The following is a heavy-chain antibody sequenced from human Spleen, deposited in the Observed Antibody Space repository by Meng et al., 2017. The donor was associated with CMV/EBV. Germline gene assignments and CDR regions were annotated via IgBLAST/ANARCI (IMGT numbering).Heavy chain of an antibody. CDR1: SGGSYY. V-gene: IGHV4-31*02. CDR3: ARVDIVVVPAAPSPWYFDL. J-gene: IGHJ2*01. Sequence: SGGSYYWTWIRQHPGKGLEWIGYIYYSGRTYYNPSLKSRVAISVDTSRNRFSLMLTSVTVADTAVYYCARVDIVVVPAAPSPWYFDLWGRGTLVTVSS. CDR2: IYYSGRT. D-gene: IGHD2-2*03.